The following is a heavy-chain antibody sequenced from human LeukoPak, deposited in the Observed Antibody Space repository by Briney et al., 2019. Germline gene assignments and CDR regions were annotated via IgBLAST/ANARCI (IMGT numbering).Heavy chain of an antibody. Sequence: ETLSLTCTVSGGSISSSSYYWGWIRQPPGKGLEWVSSISSGSTYIYYADSLKGRFTISRDNAKNSLYLQMNSLRAEDTAVYYCSKDLTSDFGGDLDPWGQGTLVTVSS. CDR3: SKDLTSDFGGDLDP. V-gene: IGHV3-21*01. D-gene: IGHD3-10*01. CDR2: ISSGSTYI. J-gene: IGHJ5*02. CDR1: GGSISSSS.